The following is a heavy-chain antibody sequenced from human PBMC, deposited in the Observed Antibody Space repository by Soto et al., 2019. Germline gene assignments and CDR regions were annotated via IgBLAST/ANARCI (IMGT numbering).Heavy chain of an antibody. CDR3: ARDGVSSTEYTLNYGIYFDY. J-gene: IGHJ4*02. V-gene: IGHV3-30-3*01. CDR2: ISYDGNNK. CDR1: GFTYSTYT. Sequence: QVPLVESGGGVVQPGRSLRLSCAASGFTYSTYTMHWVRQAPGKGLEWVAVISYDGNNKFYADSVKGRFTISRDSTKQTLYLQMNSLRPDDTAMYYCARDGVSSTEYTLNYGIYFDYWGQGALVTVSS. D-gene: IGHD1-7*01.